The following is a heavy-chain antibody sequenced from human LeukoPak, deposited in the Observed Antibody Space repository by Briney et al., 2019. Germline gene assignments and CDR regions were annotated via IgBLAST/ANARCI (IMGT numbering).Heavy chain of an antibody. CDR2: VYDSGST. J-gene: IGHJ4*02. V-gene: IGHV4-59*08. D-gene: IGHD6-19*01. CDR1: GGSISIYY. Sequence: SETLSLTCTVPGGSISIYYWSWIRQPPGKELEWIGYVYDSGSTECNPSLKSRVTISIDTSKNQFSLNLSSVTAADTAVYYCAASIAVPGIFDYWGQGSLVTVSS. CDR3: AASIAVPGIFDY.